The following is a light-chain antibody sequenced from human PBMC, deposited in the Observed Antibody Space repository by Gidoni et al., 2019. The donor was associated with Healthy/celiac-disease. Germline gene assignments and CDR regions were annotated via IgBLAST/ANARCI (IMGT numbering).Light chain of an antibody. Sequence: QSATTQHASASGSPGHSITISCTGTSSDVGGYNYVSWYQQHPGKAPKLMIYHVSNRPSGVSNRFSGSKSGTAASLTISGLQAEDEADYYCSSYTSSSHVVFGGGTTLPVL. CDR1: SSDVGGYNY. CDR3: SSYTSSSHVV. V-gene: IGLV2-14*01. J-gene: IGLJ2*01. CDR2: HVS.